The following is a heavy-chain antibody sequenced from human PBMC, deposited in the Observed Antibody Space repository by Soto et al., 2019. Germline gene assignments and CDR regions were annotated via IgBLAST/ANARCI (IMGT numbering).Heavy chain of an antibody. CDR2: ISNSGSTI. J-gene: IGHJ5*02. V-gene: IGHV3-11*01. CDR1: EFTFSDYY. D-gene: IGHD4-17*01. Sequence: QVPLVEAGGGLVKPGGSLRLSCAASEFTFSDYYMTWIRQAPGKGLEWVSYISNSGSTIYYADSVKGRFTISRDNAKNSLYLQMNSLGAEDTAVYYCARGLAYGDYGWLDPWGQGTLVTVSP. CDR3: ARGLAYGDYGWLDP.